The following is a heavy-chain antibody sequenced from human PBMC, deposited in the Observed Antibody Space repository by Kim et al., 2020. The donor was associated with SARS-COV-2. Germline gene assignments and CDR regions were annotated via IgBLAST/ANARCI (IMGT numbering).Heavy chain of an antibody. D-gene: IGHD2-2*01. CDR1: GFTFSNYW. Sequence: GGSLRLSCAASGFTFSNYWMSWVRQAPGKGLEWLANIKQDGSDKYYVDSVKGRFTISRDNAKNSLYLQMNSLRAEDTAVYYCATGASCVIWGQGTMVTVSS. J-gene: IGHJ3*02. CDR2: IKQDGSDK. CDR3: ATGASCVI. V-gene: IGHV3-7*03.